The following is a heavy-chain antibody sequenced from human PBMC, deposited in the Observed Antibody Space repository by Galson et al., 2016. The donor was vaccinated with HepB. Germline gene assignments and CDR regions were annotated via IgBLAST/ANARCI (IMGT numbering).Heavy chain of an antibody. CDR2: FDPEESET. CDR1: GYTLNEVY. D-gene: IGHD3-10*01. Sequence: SVKVSCKVLGYTLNEVYMHWVRQAPGKGLEWMGGFDPEESETVYTQKFRGRVTVTEDTYTDTADMELHSLRSEDTAIYYCAIVPGGSHSSAYWGQGTLVTVSS. CDR3: AIVPGGSHSSAY. V-gene: IGHV1-24*01. J-gene: IGHJ4*02.